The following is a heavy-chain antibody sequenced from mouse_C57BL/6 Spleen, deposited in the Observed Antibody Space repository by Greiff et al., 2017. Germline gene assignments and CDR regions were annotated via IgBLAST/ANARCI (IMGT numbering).Heavy chain of an antibody. CDR1: GYAFTNYL. CDR3: ARWGWDYFDY. Sequence: QVQLKQSGAELVRPGTSVKVSCKASGYAFTNYLIEWVKQRPGQGLEWIGVINPGSGGTNYNEKFKGKATLTADKSSSTAYMQLSSLTSEDSAVYFCARWGWDYFDYWGQGTTLTVSS. CDR2: INPGSGGT. V-gene: IGHV1-54*01. J-gene: IGHJ2*01. D-gene: IGHD3-3*01.